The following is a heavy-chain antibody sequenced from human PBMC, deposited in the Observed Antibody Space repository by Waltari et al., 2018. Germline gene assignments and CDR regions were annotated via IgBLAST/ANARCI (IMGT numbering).Heavy chain of an antibody. D-gene: IGHD6-13*01. V-gene: IGHV4-59*01. CDR2: IYYSGST. Sequence: QVQLQESGPGLVKPSETLSLTCTVSGGSISSYYWSWIRQPPGKGLEWIGYIYYSGSTNYNPSLKRRVTISVDTSKNQFSLKLSSVTAADTAVYYCATQPIAAAGDDAFDIWGQGTMVTVSS. J-gene: IGHJ3*02. CDR3: ATQPIAAAGDDAFDI. CDR1: GGSISSYY.